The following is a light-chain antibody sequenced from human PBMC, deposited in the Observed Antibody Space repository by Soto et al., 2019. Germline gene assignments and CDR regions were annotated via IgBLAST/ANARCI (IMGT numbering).Light chain of an antibody. Sequence: QSVLTQPASVSGSPGQSITISCTGTSSDVGGYNYVSWYQQHPGKAPKLMIYDVSSRPSGVSIRFSGSKSGNTASLTISGLQAEDEADYYCSSFTSSSTPVFGGGTKVTVL. J-gene: IGLJ2*01. CDR2: DVS. CDR3: SSFTSSSTPV. V-gene: IGLV2-14*01. CDR1: SSDVGGYNY.